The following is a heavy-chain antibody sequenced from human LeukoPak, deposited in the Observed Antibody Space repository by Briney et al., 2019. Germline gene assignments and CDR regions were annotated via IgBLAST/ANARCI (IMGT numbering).Heavy chain of an antibody. D-gene: IGHD3-10*01. CDR3: ARDREYYYYMDV. CDR2: INTDGSST. J-gene: IGHJ6*03. V-gene: IGHV3-74*01. CDR1: GFTFSSYW. Sequence: GGSLRLSCAASGFTFSSYWMHWVRQAPGKGLVWVSRINTDGSSTSYADSVKGRFTISRDNAKNTLYLQMNSLRAEDTAVYYCARDREYYYYMDVWGKGTTVTVSS.